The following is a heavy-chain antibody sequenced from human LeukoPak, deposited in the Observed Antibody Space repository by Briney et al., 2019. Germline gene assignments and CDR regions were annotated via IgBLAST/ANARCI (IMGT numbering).Heavy chain of an antibody. CDR3: AREIAAAGNGWFDP. D-gene: IGHD6-13*01. Sequence: SETLSLTCTVAGVSISSYYWSWVRQPPGKGLEWVGYIYYSGSTNYNPSLKSRVTISVDTSKNQFSLKLSSVTAADTAVYYCAREIAAAGNGWFDPWGQGTLVTVSS. CDR1: GVSISSYY. V-gene: IGHV4-59*01. J-gene: IGHJ5*02. CDR2: IYYSGST.